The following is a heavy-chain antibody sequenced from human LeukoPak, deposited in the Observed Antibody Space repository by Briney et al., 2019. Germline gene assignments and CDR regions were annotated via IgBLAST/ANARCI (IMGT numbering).Heavy chain of an antibody. CDR2: IHSSGTT. V-gene: IGHV4-59*01. CDR3: ARDRYGSGSYYPGTFDY. Sequence: PSETLSLTCTVSRASISYYYWSWIRQPPGKGLEWIGYIHSSGTTNYNPSLKSRVTISVDTSKNQFSLKLNSVTAADTAVYYCARDRYGSGSYYPGTFDYWGQGILVTVSS. J-gene: IGHJ4*02. D-gene: IGHD3-10*01. CDR1: RASISYYY.